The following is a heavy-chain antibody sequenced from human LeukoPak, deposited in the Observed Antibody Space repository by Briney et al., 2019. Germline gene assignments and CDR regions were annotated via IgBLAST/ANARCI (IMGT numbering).Heavy chain of an antibody. CDR3: ANSRWYNAFDI. Sequence: GASVKVSCKASGYTFTSYDINWVRQATGQGLEWMGWMNPNSGNTGYAQKFQGRATMTRNASISTAYMELSSLRSADTAVYYCANSRWYNAFDIWGQGTMVTVSS. D-gene: IGHD6-13*01. J-gene: IGHJ3*02. V-gene: IGHV1-8*01. CDR2: MNPNSGNT. CDR1: GYTFTSYD.